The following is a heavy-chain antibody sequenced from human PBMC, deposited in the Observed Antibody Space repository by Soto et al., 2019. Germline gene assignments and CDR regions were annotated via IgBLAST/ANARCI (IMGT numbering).Heavy chain of an antibody. D-gene: IGHD2-2*01. V-gene: IGHV2-5*01. CDR1: GFSLSTSGVG. J-gene: IGHJ5*02. CDR3: AHAPVGYCSSSSCLNWFDP. CDR2: IYWNDDK. Sequence: QITLKESGPTLVKPTQTLTLTCTFSGFSLSTSGVGVGWIRQPPGKALEWLALIYWNDDKRYSPSLKSRLTITKDPSKNQVVLTMTNMDPVDTATYYCAHAPVGYCSSSSCLNWFDPWGQGTLVTVSS.